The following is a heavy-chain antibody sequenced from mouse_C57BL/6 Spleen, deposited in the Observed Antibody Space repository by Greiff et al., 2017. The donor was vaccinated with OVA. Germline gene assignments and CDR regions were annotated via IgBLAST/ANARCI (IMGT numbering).Heavy chain of an antibody. CDR3: ARQGTCMDY. D-gene: IGHD2-14*01. CDR2: ISSGGSYT. J-gene: IGHJ4*01. Sequence: EVKLVESGADLVKPGGSLKLSCAASGFTFSSYGMSWVRQTPDKRLEWVATISSGGSYTYYPYSVKGRFTISRDKAKNTLYLQMSSLKSEDTAMYYCARQGTCMDYWGQGTSVTVSS. V-gene: IGHV5-6*01. CDR1: GFTFSSYG.